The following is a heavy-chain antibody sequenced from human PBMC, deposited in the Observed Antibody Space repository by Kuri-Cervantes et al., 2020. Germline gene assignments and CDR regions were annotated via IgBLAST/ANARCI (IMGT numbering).Heavy chain of an antibody. CDR3: ARGNPRMNDAFDI. CDR1: GFTFDDYA. CDR2: ISWDGGST. D-gene: IGHD2/OR15-2a*01. Sequence: GGSLRLSCAASGFTFDDYAMHWVRQAPGKGLEWVSLISWDGGSTYYADSVKGRFTISRENAKNSMYLQMNSLRAGDTAVYYCARGNPRMNDAFDIWGQGTMVTVSS. J-gene: IGHJ3*02. V-gene: IGHV3-43D*04.